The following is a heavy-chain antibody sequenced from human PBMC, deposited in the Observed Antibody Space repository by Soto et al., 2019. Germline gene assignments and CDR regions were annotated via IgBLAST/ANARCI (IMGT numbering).Heavy chain of an antibody. Sequence: SVKVSCTASGGTFSSYAISWVRQAPGQGLEWMGGIIPIFGTANYAQKFQGRVTITADESTSTAYMELSSLRSEDTAVYYCARVLVYQEWPLLDYWGQGTLVTVSS. V-gene: IGHV1-69*13. CDR1: GGTFSSYA. J-gene: IGHJ4*02. CDR3: ARVLVYQEWPLLDY. CDR2: IIPIFGTA. D-gene: IGHD3-3*01.